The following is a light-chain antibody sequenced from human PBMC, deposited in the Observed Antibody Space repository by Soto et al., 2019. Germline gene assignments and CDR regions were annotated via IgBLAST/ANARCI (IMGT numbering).Light chain of an antibody. J-gene: IGKJ5*01. CDR3: QHFGPTLGFT. V-gene: IGKV3-20*01. CDR1: QSVSSNY. Sequence: IVLTQSPVTKSYSAGHRPTLYCXXXQSVSSNYLAWYQQKPGQAPRLLIHGASSRATGIPDRFSGSGSGTDFTLTISRLEPEDFGVYYCQHFGPTLGFTFGQGTRLEIK. CDR2: GAS.